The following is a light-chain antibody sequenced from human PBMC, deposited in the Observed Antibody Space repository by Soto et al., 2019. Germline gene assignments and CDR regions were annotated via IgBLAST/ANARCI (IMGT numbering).Light chain of an antibody. V-gene: IGKV1-9*01. CDR1: QGINNY. CDR2: GAS. Sequence: DIQLTQSPSFLSASVGDRVTITCRASQGINNYLAWYQQKPGKAPRLLIYGASTLQGGVPSRFSGSESGTEFTLTISSLQPEDFATYYCQQVNTYPFTFGPGTKVDIK. J-gene: IGKJ3*01. CDR3: QQVNTYPFT.